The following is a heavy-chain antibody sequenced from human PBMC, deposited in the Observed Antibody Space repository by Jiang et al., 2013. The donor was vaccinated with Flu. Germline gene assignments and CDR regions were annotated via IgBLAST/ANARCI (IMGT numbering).Heavy chain of an antibody. Sequence: EVQLLESGGGLVQPGRSLRLSCTASGFTFGDYAMSWFRQAPGKGLEWVGFITTKAYGGTTEYAASVKGRFTISRDDSKSIAYLQMNSLKTEDTAVYYCTRVPPVEFIFDYWGQGTLVTVSS. CDR2: ITTKAYGGTT. CDR3: TRVPPVEFIFDY. J-gene: IGHJ4*02. CDR1: GFTFGDYA. D-gene: IGHD3-10*01. V-gene: IGHV3-49*03.